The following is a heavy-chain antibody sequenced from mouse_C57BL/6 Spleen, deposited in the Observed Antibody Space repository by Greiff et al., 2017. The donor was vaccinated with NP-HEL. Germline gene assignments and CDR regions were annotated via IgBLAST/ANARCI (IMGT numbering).Heavy chain of an antibody. CDR3: ARWGLGLAYDY. CDR2: IYPGSGST. V-gene: IGHV1-55*01. D-gene: IGHD4-1*01. Sequence: QVQLQQPGAELVKPGASVKMSCKASVYTFTSYWITWVKQRPGQGLEWIGDIYPGSGSTNYNEKFKRKATLTVDTSASKAYMQLSSLTSEDSAVYYCARWGLGLAYDYWGQGTTLTVSS. CDR1: VYTFTSYW. J-gene: IGHJ2*01.